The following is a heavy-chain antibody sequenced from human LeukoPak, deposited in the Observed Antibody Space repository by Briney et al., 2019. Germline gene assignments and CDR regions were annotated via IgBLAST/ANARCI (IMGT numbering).Heavy chain of an antibody. V-gene: IGHV1-46*01. Sequence: ASVKVSCKASGYTFTSYYMHWVRQAPGQGLEWMGIINPSGGSTSYAQKFQGRVTMTRDTSTSTVYMELSSLKASDTAMYYCARRGASLDYWGQGTLVTVSS. CDR3: ARRGASLDY. CDR2: INPSGGST. D-gene: IGHD1-26*01. CDR1: GYTFTSYY. J-gene: IGHJ4*02.